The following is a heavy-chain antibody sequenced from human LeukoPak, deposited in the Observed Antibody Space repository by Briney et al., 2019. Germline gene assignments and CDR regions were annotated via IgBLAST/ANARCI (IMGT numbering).Heavy chain of an antibody. Sequence: GGSLRLSCAASGFTFSSYAMSWVRQAPGKGLEWVSDITGSGDDTDYADSVKGRFTVSRDNSRNTLYLQINSLRAEDTAVYYCAKNGAYRGYDNIAYGGRGPVATASS. V-gene: IGHV3-23*01. CDR1: GFTFSSYA. CDR3: AKNGAYRGYDNIAY. D-gene: IGHD5-12*01. CDR2: ITGSGDDT. J-gene: IGHJ4*02.